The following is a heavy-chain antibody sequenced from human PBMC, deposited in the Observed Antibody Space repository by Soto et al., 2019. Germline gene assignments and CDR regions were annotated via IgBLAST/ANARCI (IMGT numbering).Heavy chain of an antibody. CDR3: ARVIAVAGTGYYYGMDV. D-gene: IGHD6-19*01. Sequence: QPGGSLRLSCAASGFTFSSYWMHWVRQAPGKGLVWVSRINSDGSSTSYADSVKGRFTISRDNAKNTLYLQMNSLRAEDTAVYYCARVIAVAGTGYYYGMDVWGQGTTVTVSS. V-gene: IGHV3-74*01. CDR1: GFTFSSYW. CDR2: INSDGSST. J-gene: IGHJ6*02.